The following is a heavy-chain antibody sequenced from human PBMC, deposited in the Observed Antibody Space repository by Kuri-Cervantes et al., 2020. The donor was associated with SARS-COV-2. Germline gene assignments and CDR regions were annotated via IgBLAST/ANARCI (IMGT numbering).Heavy chain of an antibody. CDR2: IIPIFGTA. CDR1: GGTFSSYA. D-gene: IGHD1-14*01. V-gene: IGHV1-69*06. J-gene: IGHJ3*02. Sequence: SVKVSCKASGGTFSSYAISWVRQAPGQGLEWMVGIIPIFGTANYAQKFQGRVTITADKSTSTAYMELSSLRSEDTAVYYCARDLQRGTFDIWGQGTMVTVSS. CDR3: ARDLQRGTFDI.